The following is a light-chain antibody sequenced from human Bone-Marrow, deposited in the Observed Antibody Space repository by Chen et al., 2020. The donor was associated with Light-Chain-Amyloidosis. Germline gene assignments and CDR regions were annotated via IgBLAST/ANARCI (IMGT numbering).Light chain of an antibody. V-gene: IGKV1-39*01. CDR1: QMISSY. J-gene: IGKJ5*01. CDR3: QQSYSMSSIT. CDR2: AAS. Sequence: DIQMTQSPSSLSASVGDRVTITCRASQMISSYLNWYQQKPGKAPKLLIHAASTLQSGVPLRFSGSGSATDFILTISSVQPEDFAIYSCQQSYSMSSITFGQGTRLEIK.